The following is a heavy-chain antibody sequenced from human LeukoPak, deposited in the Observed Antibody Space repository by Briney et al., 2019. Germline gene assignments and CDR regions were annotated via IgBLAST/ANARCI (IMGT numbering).Heavy chain of an antibody. CDR3: ARGRYSSSWEYYYYYYMDV. V-gene: IGHV4-59*01. D-gene: IGHD6-13*01. CDR1: GGSFSGYY. Sequence: PSETLSLTCAVYGGSFSGYYWSWIRQPPGKGLEWIGYIYYSGSTNYNPSLKSRVTISVDTSKNQFYLKLSSVTAADTAVYYCARGRYSSSWEYYYYYYMDVWGKGTTVTISS. CDR2: IYYSGST. J-gene: IGHJ6*03.